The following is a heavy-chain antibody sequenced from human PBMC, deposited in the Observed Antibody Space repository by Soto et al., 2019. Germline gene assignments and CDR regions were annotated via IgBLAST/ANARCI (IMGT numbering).Heavy chain of an antibody. J-gene: IGHJ6*04. CDR1: GGSFSGYY. CDR2: INHSGST. Sequence: SETLSLTCAVYGGSFSGYYWSWIRQPPGKGLEWIGEINHSGSTNYNPSLKSRVTISVDTSKNQFSLKLSSVTAADTAVYYCARATDTLTGFDYFSMDVWGKGTTVTVSS. V-gene: IGHV4-34*01. CDR3: ARATDTLTGFDYFSMDV. D-gene: IGHD3-9*01.